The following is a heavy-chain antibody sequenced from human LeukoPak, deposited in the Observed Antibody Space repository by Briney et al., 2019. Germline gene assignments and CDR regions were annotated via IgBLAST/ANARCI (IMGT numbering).Heavy chain of an antibody. V-gene: IGHV3-11*06. Sequence: KPGGSLRLSCAASGFTFSDYYMSWIRQAPGKGLEWVSYISSSSSYTNYADSVKGRFTISRDHAKNSPYLQMNSLRAEDTAVYYCARVPGMEAYTVTTASWYFDLWGRGTLVTVSS. J-gene: IGHJ2*01. CDR3: ARVPGMEAYTVTTASWYFDL. CDR2: ISSSSSYT. CDR1: GFTFSDYY. D-gene: IGHD4-17*01.